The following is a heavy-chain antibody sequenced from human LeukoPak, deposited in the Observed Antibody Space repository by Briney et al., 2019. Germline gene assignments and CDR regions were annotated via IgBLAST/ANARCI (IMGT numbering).Heavy chain of an antibody. CDR3: TRVANGDYFDF. CDR2: IYFSGYT. D-gene: IGHD4-17*01. J-gene: IGHJ4*02. CDR1: GGSISSGDYY. V-gene: IGHV4-30-4*01. Sequence: SQTLSLTCTVSGGSISSGDYYWNWIRQPPGKGLEWVGYIYFSGYTYYNPSLRSRVSISIDTSKNRFSLNLNSVTAADTAVYYCTRVANGDYFDFWGQGTLVTVSS.